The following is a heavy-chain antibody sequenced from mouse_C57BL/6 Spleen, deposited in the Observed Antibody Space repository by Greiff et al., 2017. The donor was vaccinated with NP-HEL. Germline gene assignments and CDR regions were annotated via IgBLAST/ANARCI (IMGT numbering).Heavy chain of an antibody. V-gene: IGHV5-6*01. CDR2: ISSGGSYT. CDR1: GFTFSSYG. D-gene: IGHD1-1*01. Sequence: EVMLVESGGDLVKPGGSLKLSCAASGFTFSSYGMSWVRQTPDKRLEWVATISSGGSYTYYPDSVKGRFTISRDNAKNTLYLQMSSLKSEDTAMYYCARQITTVVATPFDYWGQGTTLTVSS. CDR3: ARQITTVVATPFDY. J-gene: IGHJ2*01.